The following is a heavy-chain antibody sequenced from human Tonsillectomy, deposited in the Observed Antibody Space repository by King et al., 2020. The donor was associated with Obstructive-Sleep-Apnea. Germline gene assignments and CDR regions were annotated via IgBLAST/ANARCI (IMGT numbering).Heavy chain of an antibody. J-gene: IGHJ4*02. V-gene: IGHV3-30-3*01. Sequence: VQLVESGGGVVQPGRSLRLSCAASGFTFSSYAMHWVRQAPGKGLEWVAVTSYDGSNEYYADSVKGRFTISRDNSKNPLYLQMTSLSVEDTAVYFCARGRHDIVVLPAAIDYWGQGTLVTVSS. CDR2: TSYDGSNE. CDR3: ARGRHDIVVLPAAIDY. D-gene: IGHD2-2*01. CDR1: GFTFSSYA.